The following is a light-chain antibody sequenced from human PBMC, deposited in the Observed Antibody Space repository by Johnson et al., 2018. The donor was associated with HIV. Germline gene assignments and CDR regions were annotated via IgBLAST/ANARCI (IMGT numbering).Light chain of an antibody. Sequence: QSLLTQPPSVSAAPGQKVTISCSGSSSNIGNNYVSWYQQLPGTAPKLLIYDNNERPSGIPDRFSGSKSGTSATLGITGLQTGDEADYYCLAWDTSLRAWGVFGTLTKVTVL. CDR1: SSNIGNNY. CDR3: LAWDTSLRAWGV. V-gene: IGLV1-51*01. CDR2: DNN. J-gene: IGLJ1*01.